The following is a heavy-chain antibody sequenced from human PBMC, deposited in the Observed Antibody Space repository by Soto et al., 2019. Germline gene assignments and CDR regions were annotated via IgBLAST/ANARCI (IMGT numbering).Heavy chain of an antibody. J-gene: IGHJ3*02. CDR3: VRRAGEIRDLYDI. CDR1: RFSIRTSGMN. V-gene: IGHV2-70*01. CDR2: INWNDDK. D-gene: IGHD7-27*01. Sequence: EAGPTPGNPTQIRTHTYTAYRFSIRTSGMNISWIRQPPGKALEWLAFINWNDDKYYNTSLKTKLRISKDASTSQVVLTMTKVATVDTAKYFCVRRAGEIRDLYDIRRQGTLV.